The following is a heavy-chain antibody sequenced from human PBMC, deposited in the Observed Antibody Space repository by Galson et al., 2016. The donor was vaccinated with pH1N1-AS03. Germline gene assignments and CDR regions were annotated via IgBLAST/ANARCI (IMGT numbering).Heavy chain of an antibody. Sequence: SVKVSCKASGGNFRTHPISWVRQAPGQGLEWMGGIMPVFGPAKYAQKFQGRVTISADESTSTAYMELNNLRPVDTAVYYCATDHYETSDFRGAWDYWGQGTPVTVSS. CDR2: IMPVFGPA. J-gene: IGHJ4*02. D-gene: IGHD3-22*01. CDR1: GGNFRTHP. CDR3: ATDHYETSDFRGAWDY. V-gene: IGHV1-69*13.